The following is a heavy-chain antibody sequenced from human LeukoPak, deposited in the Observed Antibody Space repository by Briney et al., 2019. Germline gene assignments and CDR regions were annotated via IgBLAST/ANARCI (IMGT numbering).Heavy chain of an antibody. J-gene: IGHJ3*02. CDR3: ARDDTIFGVVNPRNNAFDI. D-gene: IGHD3-3*01. Sequence: SETPSLTCTVSGGSISSYYWSWIRQPPGKGLEWIGYIYYSGSTNYNPSLKSRVTISVDTSKDQFSLKLSSVTAADTAVYYCARDDTIFGVVNPRNNAFDIWGQGTMVTVSS. CDR2: IYYSGST. V-gene: IGHV4-59*01. CDR1: GGSISSYY.